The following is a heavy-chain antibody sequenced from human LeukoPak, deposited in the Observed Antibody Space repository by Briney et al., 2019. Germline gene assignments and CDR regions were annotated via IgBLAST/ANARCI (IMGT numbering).Heavy chain of an antibody. CDR1: GYTSTGDY. V-gene: IGHV1-2*02. D-gene: IGHD3-10*01. J-gene: IGHJ5*02. CDR2: INPNSGGT. CDR3: ARDPGSGRPSNWFDP. Sequence: ASLKVSCKASGYTSTGDYMHRVRQAPGQGLEWMGWINPNSGGTNYAQKFQGRVTMTRDTSISTAYMELSRLRSDDTAVYYCARDPGSGRPSNWFDPWGQGTLVTVSS.